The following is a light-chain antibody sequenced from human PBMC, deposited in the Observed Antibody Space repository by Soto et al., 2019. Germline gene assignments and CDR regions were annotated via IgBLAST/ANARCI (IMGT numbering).Light chain of an antibody. CDR3: QRYGTSLTWT. J-gene: IGKJ1*01. CDR2: GAS. CDR1: QSISSGY. Sequence: GLTQSPGTLSLSPGERATLSCRASQSISSGYLAWYQQKPGQAPRLLIYGASSRATGIPDRISGSGSETDFTLTISRLEPEDFAVYYCQRYGTSLTWTFGQGTKVDIK. V-gene: IGKV3-20*01.